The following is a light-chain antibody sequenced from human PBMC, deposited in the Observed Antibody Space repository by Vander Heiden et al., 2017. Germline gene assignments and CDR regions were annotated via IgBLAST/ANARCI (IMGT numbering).Light chain of an antibody. CDR2: SAS. CDR3: QHSDSTPWT. Sequence: DIQMTQSPSSLSASVGDRVIITCRASQRISSYLIWYQQKPGKAPKLLIYSASSLQSGVPSRFSGSGSGTDFTLTISRLQPEDFATYYCQHSDSTPWTFGQGTKVEIK. V-gene: IGKV1-39*01. J-gene: IGKJ1*01. CDR1: QRISSY.